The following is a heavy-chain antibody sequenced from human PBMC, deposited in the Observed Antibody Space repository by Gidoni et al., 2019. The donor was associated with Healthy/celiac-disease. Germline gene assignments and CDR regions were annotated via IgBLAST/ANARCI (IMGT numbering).Heavy chain of an antibody. J-gene: IGHJ4*02. V-gene: IGHV4-59*01. CDR2: IYYSGST. CDR3: ARGEYSKFRFDY. D-gene: IGHD6-6*01. CDR1: GGSIRSYY. Sequence: QVQLQESGPGLVKPSETLSLTCTVSGGSIRSYYWSWIRQPPGKGLEWIGYIYYSGSTNYNPSLKSRVTISVDTSKNQFSLKPSSVTAADTAVYYCARGEYSKFRFDYWGQGTLVTVSS.